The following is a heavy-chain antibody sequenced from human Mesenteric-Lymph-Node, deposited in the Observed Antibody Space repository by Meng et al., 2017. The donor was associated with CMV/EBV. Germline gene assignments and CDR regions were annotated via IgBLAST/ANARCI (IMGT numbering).Heavy chain of an antibody. Sequence: SETLSLTCTVSGGSISSSSYYWGWIRQPPGKGLEWIGSIYYSGSTYYNPSLKSRVTISVDTSKNQFSLKLSSVTAADTAVYYCARCGLQLRPYYFDYWGQGTLVTVSS. CDR3: ARCGLQLRPYYFDY. J-gene: IGHJ4*02. CDR2: IYYSGST. V-gene: IGHV4-39*07. CDR1: GGSISSSSYY. D-gene: IGHD6-6*01.